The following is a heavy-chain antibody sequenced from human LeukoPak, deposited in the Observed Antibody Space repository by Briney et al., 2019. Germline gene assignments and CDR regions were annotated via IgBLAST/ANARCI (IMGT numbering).Heavy chain of an antibody. CDR3: VRALGSSSADY. Sequence: GGSLRLSCAASGFTFSNYGLSWVRQAPGKGLEWVANIKQDGSEKYYVDSVKGRFTISRDNAKNSVSLQMNSLRGEDTAVYYCVRALGSSSADYWGQGTLVTVSS. CDR2: IKQDGSEK. J-gene: IGHJ4*02. D-gene: IGHD6-6*01. V-gene: IGHV3-7*01. CDR1: GFTFSNYG.